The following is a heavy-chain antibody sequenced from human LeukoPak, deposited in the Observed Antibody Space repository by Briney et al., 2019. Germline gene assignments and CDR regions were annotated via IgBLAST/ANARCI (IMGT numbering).Heavy chain of an antibody. Sequence: PSETLSLTCAVYGGSFSGYYWSWIRQPPGKGLEWIGYIYYSGSTNYNPSLKSRVTISVDTSKNQFSLKLSSVTAADTAVYYCARSGYSYGIDYWGQGTLVTVSS. CDR3: ARSGYSYGIDY. V-gene: IGHV4-59*01. J-gene: IGHJ4*02. D-gene: IGHD5-18*01. CDR2: IYYSGST. CDR1: GGSFSGYY.